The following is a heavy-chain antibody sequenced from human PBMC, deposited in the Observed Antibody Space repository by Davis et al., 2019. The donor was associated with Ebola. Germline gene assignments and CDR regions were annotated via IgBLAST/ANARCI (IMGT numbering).Heavy chain of an antibody. Sequence: ASVTVSCKASGYTFTSYAIHWVRQAPGQRLEWMGWINAGSGNIKYSQNFQDRVTITGDTSASTVYMELSSLRSDDTAVYYCARDPRGSGSYSGWFDPWGQGTLLTVSS. J-gene: IGHJ5*02. CDR2: INAGSGNI. CDR3: ARDPRGSGSYSGWFDP. V-gene: IGHV1-3*01. CDR1: GYTFTSYA. D-gene: IGHD3-10*01.